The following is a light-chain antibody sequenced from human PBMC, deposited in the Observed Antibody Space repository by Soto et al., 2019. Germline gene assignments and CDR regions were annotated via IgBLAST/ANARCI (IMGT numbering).Light chain of an antibody. J-gene: IGKJ5*01. CDR1: QSVSSD. CDR3: QQYSKWPIT. V-gene: IGKV3-15*01. CDR2: GAS. Sequence: EIGMTQSPATLSVSPGERATLSCRASQSVSSDLAWYHQKPGQAPRLLIYGASTRATGIPARFSGSGSGTEFTLTINSLQSEDFAVYYCQQYSKWPITFGQGTRLEI.